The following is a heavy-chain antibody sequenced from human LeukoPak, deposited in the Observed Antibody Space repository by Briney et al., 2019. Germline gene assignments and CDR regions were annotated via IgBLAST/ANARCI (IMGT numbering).Heavy chain of an antibody. CDR2: VHLSGAS. V-gene: IGHV4-4*02. J-gene: IGHJ4*02. Sequence: PSGTLSLTCAVSGGSILSTNWWSWVRQPPGKGLEWIGEVHLSGASNYNPSLKSRVTISVDTSKNQFSLKLSSVTAADTAVYYCARNIAVAGTGGDWGQGTLVTVSS. CDR3: ARNIAVAGTGGD. CDR1: GGSILSTNW. D-gene: IGHD6-19*01.